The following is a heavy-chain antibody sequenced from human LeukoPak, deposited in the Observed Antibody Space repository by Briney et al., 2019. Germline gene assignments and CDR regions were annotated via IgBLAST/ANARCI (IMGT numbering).Heavy chain of an antibody. CDR2: INHSGST. Sequence: PSETLSLTCAVYGGSFSGYYWSWIRQPPGKGLEWIGEINHSGSTNYNPSLKSRVNISVDTSKNQFSLKLSSVTAADTAVYYCARGEIAARPLYFDYWGQGTLVTVSS. CDR1: GGSFSGYY. J-gene: IGHJ4*02. D-gene: IGHD6-6*01. V-gene: IGHV4-34*01. CDR3: ARGEIAARPLYFDY.